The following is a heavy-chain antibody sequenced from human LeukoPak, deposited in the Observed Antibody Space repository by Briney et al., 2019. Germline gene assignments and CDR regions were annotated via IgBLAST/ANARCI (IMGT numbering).Heavy chain of an antibody. CDR2: ISYDGSNK. J-gene: IGHJ4*02. D-gene: IGHD4-17*01. CDR1: GFTFNSYG. Sequence: PGGSLRLSCAASGFTFNSYGMHWVRQAPGKGLEWVAVISYDGSNKYSADSVKGRFTISRDNSKNTLYPQMNSLRAEDTAVYYCATDHGFHYGAYFDYWGQGTLVTVSS. CDR3: ATDHGFHYGAYFDY. V-gene: IGHV3-30*03.